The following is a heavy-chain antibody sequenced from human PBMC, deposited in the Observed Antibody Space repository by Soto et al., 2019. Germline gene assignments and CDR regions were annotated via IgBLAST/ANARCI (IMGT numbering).Heavy chain of an antibody. Sequence: QVQLQESGPGLVKPSQTLSLTCTVSGGSISRGGYYWSWIRQHPGKGLEWIGYIYYSGSTYYNPSLKSRVTISVDTSKNQFSLKLSSVTAADTTVYYCARRAWYGDYFDYWGQGTLVTVSS. J-gene: IGHJ4*02. D-gene: IGHD4-17*01. CDR3: ARRAWYGDYFDY. CDR1: GGSISRGGYY. CDR2: IYYSGST. V-gene: IGHV4-31*03.